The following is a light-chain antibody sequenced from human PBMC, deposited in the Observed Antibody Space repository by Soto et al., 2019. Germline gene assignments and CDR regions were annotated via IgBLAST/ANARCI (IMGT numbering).Light chain of an antibody. CDR1: QSISSW. Sequence: DIQMTQSPSTLSASVGDRVTITCRASQSISSWLAWYQQKPGKAPKLLIYDASSLESGVPSRFSGSGSGTDFNLTISSLQPEDFATYYCQQSYNLPRTFGQGTRLEIK. J-gene: IGKJ5*01. V-gene: IGKV1-5*01. CDR2: DAS. CDR3: QQSYNLPRT.